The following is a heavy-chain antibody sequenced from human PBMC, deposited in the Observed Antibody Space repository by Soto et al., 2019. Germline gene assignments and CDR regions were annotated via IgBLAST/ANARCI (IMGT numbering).Heavy chain of an antibody. D-gene: IGHD6-19*01. V-gene: IGHV2-26*01. CDR1: GFSLSNARMG. CDR2: IFSNDEK. CDR3: ARHKGAVAVATLDY. Sequence: QVTLKESGPVLVKPTETLTLTCTVSGFSLSNARMGVSWIRQPPGKALEWLAHIFSNDEKSYSPSLKSRLTIAKDTSKSQVVLTMTNMDPVDTATYYCARHKGAVAVATLDYWGQGTLVTVSS. J-gene: IGHJ4*02.